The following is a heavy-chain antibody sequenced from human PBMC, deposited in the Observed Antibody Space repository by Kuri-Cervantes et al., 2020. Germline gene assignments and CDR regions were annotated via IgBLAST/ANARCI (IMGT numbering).Heavy chain of an antibody. CDR1: GFTFSTHG. J-gene: IGHJ6*02. D-gene: IGHD6-13*01. CDR3: ARDQRYSSSWYSYYYYGMDV. Sequence: LSLTCAASGFTFSTHGIHWVRQTPGKGLEWVALISYDGSNKYYADSVKGRSTISRDNSKNTLYLQMNSLRAEDTAVYYCARDQRYSSSWYSYYYYGMDVWGQGTTVTVSS. V-gene: IGHV3-30*03. CDR2: ISYDGSNK.